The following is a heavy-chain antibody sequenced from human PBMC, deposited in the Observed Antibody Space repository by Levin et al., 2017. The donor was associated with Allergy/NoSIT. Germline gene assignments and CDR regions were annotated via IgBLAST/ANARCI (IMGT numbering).Heavy chain of an antibody. J-gene: IGHJ6*03. D-gene: IGHD1-1*01. Sequence: KVSCQGSGYSFTSYWIGWVRQLPGKGLEWMGIIYPGDSDTRYSPSFQGQVTISADKSFSTTYLQWSSLKASDTAIYYCARRGTRDYYYCMDVWGKGTTVTVSS. CDR2: IYPGDSDT. CDR1: GYSFTSYW. CDR3: ARRGTRDYYYCMDV. V-gene: IGHV5-51*01.